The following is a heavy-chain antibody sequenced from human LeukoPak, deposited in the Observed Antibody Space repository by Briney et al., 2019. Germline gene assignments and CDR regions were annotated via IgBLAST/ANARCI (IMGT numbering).Heavy chain of an antibody. J-gene: IGHJ4*02. Sequence: GESLKISCKGSGYSFLSYWIGWVRQMPGKSLECMVILYPGDSDTRYSPSFQGQVTISADKSISTAYLQWSSLKASDTAMYYCARVLRYSSGQYYFDSWGQGTLVTVSS. D-gene: IGHD6-19*01. CDR3: ARVLRYSSGQYYFDS. V-gene: IGHV5-51*01. CDR1: GYSFLSYW. CDR2: LYPGDSDT.